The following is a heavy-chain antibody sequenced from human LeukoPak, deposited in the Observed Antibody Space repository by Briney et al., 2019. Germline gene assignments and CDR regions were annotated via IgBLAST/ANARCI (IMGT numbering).Heavy chain of an antibody. CDR3: TRGSGTYYYYGMDV. D-gene: IGHD3-10*01. V-gene: IGHV4-59*01. J-gene: IGHJ6*02. CDR1: GGSISSYH. CDR2: IHYSGST. Sequence: PSETLSLTCTVSGGSISSYHWSWIRQPPGKGVEWIGHIHYSGSTNYNPSLKSRVTISVDTSKNQFSLKLSSVTAADTAVYYCTRGSGTYYYYGMDVWGQGTTVTVSS.